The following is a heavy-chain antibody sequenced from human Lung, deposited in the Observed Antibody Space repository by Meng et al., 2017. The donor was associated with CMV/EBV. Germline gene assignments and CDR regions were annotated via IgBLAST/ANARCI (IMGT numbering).Heavy chain of an antibody. CDR3: ASFPPPGKQWLVTDY. CDR2: IYHSGST. CDR1: GGSISSSNW. J-gene: IGHJ4*02. Sequence: LQESGPALANPSGTLSLTCAVSGGSISSSNWWSWVRQPPGKGMEWIGEIYHSGSTNYTPSLKSRVTISVDKSKNQFSLKLSSVTAADTAVYYCASFPPPGKQWLVTDYWGQGTLVTVSS. V-gene: IGHV4-4*02. D-gene: IGHD6-19*01.